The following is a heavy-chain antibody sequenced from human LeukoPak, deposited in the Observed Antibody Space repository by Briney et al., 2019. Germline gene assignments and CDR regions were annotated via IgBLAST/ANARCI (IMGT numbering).Heavy chain of an antibody. CDR2: IYYSGST. Sequence: SETLSLTGTVSGGSISSSTYYWGWIRQPPGKGLEWIGTIYYSGSTYYNPSLKSRVTISVDMSKNQFSLKLSSVTAADTAVYYCARLSGERGDVWGQGTTVTVSS. V-gene: IGHV4-39*01. CDR1: GGSISSSTYY. D-gene: IGHD3-10*01. J-gene: IGHJ6*02. CDR3: ARLSGERGDV.